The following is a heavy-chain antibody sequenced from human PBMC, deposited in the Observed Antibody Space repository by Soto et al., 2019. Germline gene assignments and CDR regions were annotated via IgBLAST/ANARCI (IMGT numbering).Heavy chain of an antibody. CDR2: IIPIFGTA. J-gene: IGHJ6*02. Sequence: SVKVSCKASGGTFSSYAISWVRQAPGQGLEWMGGIIPIFGTANYAQKFQGGVTITADKSTSTAYMELSSLRSEDTAVYYCAREGGVKQLVESMYYYGMDVWGQGTTDTVSS. D-gene: IGHD6-6*01. V-gene: IGHV1-69*06. CDR1: GGTFSSYA. CDR3: AREGGVKQLVESMYYYGMDV.